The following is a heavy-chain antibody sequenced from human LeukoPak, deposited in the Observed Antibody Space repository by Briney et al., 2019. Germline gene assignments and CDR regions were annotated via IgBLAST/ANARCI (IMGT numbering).Heavy chain of an antibody. CDR1: GYTFTSYY. CDR2: ISPSGGST. CDR3: ARRSVVAATHYYYYGMDV. J-gene: IGHJ6*02. D-gene: IGHD2-15*01. Sequence: ASVKVSCKASGYTFTSYYMHWVRQAPGQGLEWMGIISPSGGSTSYAQKFQGRVTMTRDTSTSTVYMELSSLRSEDTAVYYCARRSVVAATHYYYYGMDVWGQGTTVTVSS. V-gene: IGHV1-46*01.